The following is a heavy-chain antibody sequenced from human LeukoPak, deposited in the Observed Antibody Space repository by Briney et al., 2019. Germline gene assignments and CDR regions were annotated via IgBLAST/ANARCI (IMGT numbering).Heavy chain of an antibody. J-gene: IGHJ4*02. V-gene: IGHV3-7*01. CDR2: IKQDGSEK. D-gene: IGHD3-3*01. CDR1: GFTFSSYW. Sequence: GGSLRLSCAASGFTFSSYWMSWVRQAPGKGLEWVANIKQDGSEKYYVDSVKGRFTISRGNAKNSLYLQMNSLRAEDTAVYYCAREYDFWSGYPLDYWGQGTLVTVSS. CDR3: AREYDFWSGYPLDY.